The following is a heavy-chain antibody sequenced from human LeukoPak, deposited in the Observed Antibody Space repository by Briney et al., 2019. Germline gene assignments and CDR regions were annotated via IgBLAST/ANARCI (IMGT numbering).Heavy chain of an antibody. J-gene: IGHJ5*02. Sequence: EASVKVSCKASGGTFSSYVISWVRQAPGQGLEWMGRIIPILGIANYAQKFQGRVTITADKSTSTAYMELSSLRSEDTAVYYCARVTSSSWFAHWGQGTLVTVSS. V-gene: IGHV1-69*04. CDR2: IIPILGIA. CDR3: ARVTSSSWFAH. CDR1: GGTFSSYV. D-gene: IGHD6-13*01.